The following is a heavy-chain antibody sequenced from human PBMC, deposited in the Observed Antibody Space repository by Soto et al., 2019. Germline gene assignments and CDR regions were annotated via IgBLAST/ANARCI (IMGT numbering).Heavy chain of an antibody. CDR1: GFTFSSYW. Sequence: EVQLVESGGGLVQPGGSLRLSCAASGFTFSSYWMHWVRQAPGKGLVWVSRINTDGRSTSYADSVKGRFTISRDNAKKTLYLQMNSLRAEDTAVYYCARVGVGSYHFDFWGQGTLVTVSA. D-gene: IGHD3-10*01. CDR2: INTDGRST. V-gene: IGHV3-74*01. CDR3: ARVGVGSYHFDF. J-gene: IGHJ4*02.